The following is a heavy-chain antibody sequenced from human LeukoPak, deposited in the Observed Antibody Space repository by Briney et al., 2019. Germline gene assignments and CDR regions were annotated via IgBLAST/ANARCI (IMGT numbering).Heavy chain of an antibody. CDR1: GGSIINYY. V-gene: IGHV4-4*07. D-gene: IGHD3-22*01. CDR2: IYITGST. CDR3: ARLKYYDSTGYSPGYYMDV. J-gene: IGHJ6*03. Sequence: SETLSLTCSFAGGSIINYYWSWIRQSAGTGLEGVGRIYITGSTTYNPSLQSRLSMSVDTSKNQFSLRLRSVSAADTAVYYCARLKYYDSTGYSPGYYMDVWGKGITVTVSS.